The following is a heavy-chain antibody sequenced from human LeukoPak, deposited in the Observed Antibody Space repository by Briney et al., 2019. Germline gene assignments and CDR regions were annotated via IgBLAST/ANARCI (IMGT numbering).Heavy chain of an antibody. Sequence: GGSLRLSCTASGFNFSTYWMTWVRQVPGKGLEWVANIKQDGSEKYYVDSVKGRFTISRDNAKNSLYLQMNSLRAEDTAVYYCARDYYDSSANPSHAFDIWGQGTMVTVSS. CDR2: IKQDGSEK. J-gene: IGHJ3*02. CDR1: GFNFSTYW. D-gene: IGHD3-22*01. V-gene: IGHV3-7*01. CDR3: ARDYYDSSANPSHAFDI.